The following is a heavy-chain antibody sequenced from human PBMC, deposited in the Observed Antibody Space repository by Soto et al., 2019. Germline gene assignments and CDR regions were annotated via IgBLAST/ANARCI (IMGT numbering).Heavy chain of an antibody. J-gene: IGHJ5*02. CDR2: IYHSGST. D-gene: IGHD2-15*01. CDR3: ASGHGWWFEP. CDR1: VCSISSGYY. Sequence: PSETLSLTCAFSVCSISSGYYWGWIRQPPGKGLEWIGSIYHSGSTYYNPSLKSRVTISVDTSKNQFSLKLSSVTAADTAVYYCASGHGWWFEPWGQGTLVSVSS. V-gene: IGHV4-38-2*01.